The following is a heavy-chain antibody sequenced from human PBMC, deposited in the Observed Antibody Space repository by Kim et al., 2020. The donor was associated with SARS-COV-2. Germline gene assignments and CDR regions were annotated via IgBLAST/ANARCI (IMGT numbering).Heavy chain of an antibody. J-gene: IGHJ1*01. V-gene: IGHV3-33*01. CDR3: ARDGMTTVSYVVEYFQH. CDR1: GFTFSSYG. D-gene: IGHD4-17*01. CDR2: IWYDGSNK. Sequence: GGSLRLSCAASGFTFSSYGMHWVRQAPGKGLEWVAVIWYDGSNKYYADSVKGRFTISRDNSKNTLYLQMNSLRAEDTAVYYCARDGMTTVSYVVEYFQHWGQGTLVTVSS.